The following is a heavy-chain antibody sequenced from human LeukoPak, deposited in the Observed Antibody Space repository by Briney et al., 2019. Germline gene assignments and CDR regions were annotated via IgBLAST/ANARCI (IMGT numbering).Heavy chain of an antibody. Sequence: GASVKVSCKASGYTFTGYYMHWVRQAPGQGLEWMGWINPDSGGTNYARNFQGRVTMTRDTSISTAYMELSRLRSDDTAVYYCARLFTQYYDFWSGYRPGGQFDYWGQRTLVTVSS. V-gene: IGHV1-2*02. CDR3: ARLFTQYYDFWSGYRPGGQFDY. J-gene: IGHJ4*02. D-gene: IGHD3-3*01. CDR1: GYTFTGYY. CDR2: INPDSGGT.